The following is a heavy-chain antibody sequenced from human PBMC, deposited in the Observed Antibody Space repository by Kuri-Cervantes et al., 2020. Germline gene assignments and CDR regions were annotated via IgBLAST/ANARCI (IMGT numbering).Heavy chain of an antibody. CDR3: ARDLGDYGNHWYFDL. V-gene: IGHV3-7*01. Sequence: GESLKISCAASGFTSSSYWMSWVRQAPGKGLEWVANIKQDGSEKYYVDSVKGRFTISRDNAKNSLYLQMSSLRAEDTAVYYCARDLGDYGNHWYFDLWGRGTLVTVSS. CDR1: GFTSSSYW. J-gene: IGHJ2*01. CDR2: IKQDGSEK. D-gene: IGHD4-11*01.